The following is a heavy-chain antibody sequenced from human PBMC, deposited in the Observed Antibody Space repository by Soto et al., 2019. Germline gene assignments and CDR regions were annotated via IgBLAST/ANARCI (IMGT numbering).Heavy chain of an antibody. V-gene: IGHV3-23*01. CDR2: ISGSGDRI. Sequence: EVHLFESGGGLVQPGGSLRLSCAASGFTFSNNAMRWVRQAPGKGLEWVSTISGSGDRIYYADSVKGRFTISRDNSKNTMYLQMNSLRAEDTAVYYCAKGDCSSGSCYGTDYWGQGTLVTVSS. D-gene: IGHD2-15*01. CDR1: GFTFSNNA. J-gene: IGHJ4*02. CDR3: AKGDCSSGSCYGTDY.